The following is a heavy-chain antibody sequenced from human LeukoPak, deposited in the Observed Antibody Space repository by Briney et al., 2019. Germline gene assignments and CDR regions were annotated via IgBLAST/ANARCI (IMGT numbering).Heavy chain of an antibody. Sequence: RSSETLSLTCTVSGGSISSYYWSWIRQPPGKGLEWIGYIHYSGSTHYNPSLKSRGTISVDTSKNQVSLKLSSVTAADTAVYYCARAEGTRWNYYYMDVWGKGTTVTISS. D-gene: IGHD1-1*01. CDR1: GGSISSYY. CDR3: ARAEGTRWNYYYMDV. J-gene: IGHJ6*03. V-gene: IGHV4-59*01. CDR2: IHYSGST.